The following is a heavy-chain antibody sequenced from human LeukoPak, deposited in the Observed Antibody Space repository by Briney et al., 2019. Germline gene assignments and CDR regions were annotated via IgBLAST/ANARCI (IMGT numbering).Heavy chain of an antibody. CDR3: ARRVRFGSRWDFDY. D-gene: IGHD6-13*01. V-gene: IGHV5-10-1*01. Sequence: GESLKISCKGSGYIFTNSRISWVRQMLGKGLEWMGTTDPSDSNTNYSPSFQGHVTISDDKSITTAWLQWSSLEASDTAMYYCARRVRFGSRWDFDYWGQGTLVTVSS. CDR2: TDPSDSNT. J-gene: IGHJ4*02. CDR1: GYIFTNSR.